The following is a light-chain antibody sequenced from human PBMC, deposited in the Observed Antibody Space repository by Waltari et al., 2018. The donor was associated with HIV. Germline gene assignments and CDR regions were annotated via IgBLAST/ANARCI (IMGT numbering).Light chain of an antibody. V-gene: IGKV4-1*01. CDR1: QSVLYSSNNKNH. Sequence: DIVMTQSPDSLAVSLGERATINCKSSQSVLYSSNNKNHLAWYQHKPGQPPRLLIYWASTRESGVPDRFSGSGSGTDFTLTISSLQAEDVAVYYCQQYYTTPWRFGPGTKVDIK. CDR3: QQYYTTPWR. CDR2: WAS. J-gene: IGKJ3*01.